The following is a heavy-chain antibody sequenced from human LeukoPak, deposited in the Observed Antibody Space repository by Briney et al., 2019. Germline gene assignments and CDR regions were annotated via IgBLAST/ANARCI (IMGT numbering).Heavy chain of an antibody. V-gene: IGHV1-69*13. D-gene: IGHD3-9*01. CDR3: ARKKKYYDILPGGDYYMDV. J-gene: IGHJ6*03. CDR2: IIPIFGTA. CDR1: GGTFSSYA. Sequence: ASVKVSCRASGGTFSSYAISWVRQAPGQGLEWMGGIIPIFGTANYAQKFQGRVTITADESTSTAYMELSSLRSEDTAVYYCARKKKYYDILPGGDYYMDVWGKGTTVTISS.